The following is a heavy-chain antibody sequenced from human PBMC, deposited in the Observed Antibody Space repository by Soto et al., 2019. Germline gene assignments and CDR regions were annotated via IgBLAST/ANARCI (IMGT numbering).Heavy chain of an antibody. CDR1: GGSISSGGYY. V-gene: IGHV4-31*03. J-gene: IGHJ6*03. Sequence: SETLSLTYTVSGGSISSGGYYWSWIRQHPGKGLEWIGYIYYSGSTYYNPSLKSRVTISVDTSKNQFSLKLSSVTAADTAVYYCARPSIAAAGNYYYYYMDVWGKGTTVTVSS. CDR2: IYYSGST. D-gene: IGHD6-13*01. CDR3: ARPSIAAAGNYYYYYMDV.